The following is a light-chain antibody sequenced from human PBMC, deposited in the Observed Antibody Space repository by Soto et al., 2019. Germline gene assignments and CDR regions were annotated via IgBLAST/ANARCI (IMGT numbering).Light chain of an antibody. CDR1: QSVSSNY. Sequence: EIVLTQSPGTLSLSPGERATLSCRASQSVSSNYLAWYQQKPAQAPRLPTSGVSSRATGIPDRFSGSGSGTDFTLTISSMEPEDIAEYYCQQYGSPPRTFGQGTKVEIK. CDR2: GVS. V-gene: IGKV3-20*01. CDR3: QQYGSPPRT. J-gene: IGKJ1*01.